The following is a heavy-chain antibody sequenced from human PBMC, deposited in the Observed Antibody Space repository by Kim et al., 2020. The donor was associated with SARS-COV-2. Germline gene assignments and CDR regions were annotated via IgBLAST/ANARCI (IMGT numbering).Heavy chain of an antibody. D-gene: IGHD3-22*01. Sequence: SETLSLTCTVSGGSISSYYWSWIRQPPGKGLEWIGYIYYSGSTNYNPSLKSRVTISVDTSKNQFSLKLSSVTAADTAVYYCARDNREYYYDSSGYPYYYYYYGMDVWGQGTTVTVSS. CDR2: IYYSGST. CDR3: ARDNREYYYDSSGYPYYYYYYGMDV. J-gene: IGHJ6*02. V-gene: IGHV4-59*01. CDR1: GGSISSYY.